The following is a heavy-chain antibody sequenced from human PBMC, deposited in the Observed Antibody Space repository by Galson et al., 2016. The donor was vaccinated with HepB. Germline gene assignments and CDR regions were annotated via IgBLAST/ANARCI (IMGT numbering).Heavy chain of an antibody. J-gene: IGHJ2*01. CDR1: GFSLSSRGVG. CDR2: VFWDDHK. Sequence: LVKPTPTLTLTCTFSGFSLSSRGVGVGWIRQPPGKALEWFALVFWDDHKRYRPSLQSRLTITKDTSKNQVVLTMTNIDPVDTATYYCAHTGPPRTDDDYRPWSFDLWGRGTLVTVSS. V-gene: IGHV2-5*02. CDR3: AHTGPPRTDDDYRPWSFDL. D-gene: IGHD4-17*01.